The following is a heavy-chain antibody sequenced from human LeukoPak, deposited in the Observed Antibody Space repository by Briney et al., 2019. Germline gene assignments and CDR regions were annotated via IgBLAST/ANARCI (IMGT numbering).Heavy chain of an antibody. D-gene: IGHD5-24*01. CDR2: INWNGGST. CDR3: ARRRGRDGYNWHAFDI. J-gene: IGHJ3*02. Sequence: GGSLRLSCAASGFTFDDYGMSWVRQAPGKGLEWVSGINWNGGSTGYADSVKGRFTISRDNAKNSLYLQMNSLRAEDTALYYCARRRGRDGYNWHAFDIWGQGTMVTVS. CDR1: GFTFDDYG. V-gene: IGHV3-20*04.